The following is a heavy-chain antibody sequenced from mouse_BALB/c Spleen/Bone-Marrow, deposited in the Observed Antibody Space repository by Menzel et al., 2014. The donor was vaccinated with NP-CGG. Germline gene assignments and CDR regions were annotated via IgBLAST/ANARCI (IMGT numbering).Heavy chain of an antibody. CDR1: GFNIKDTY. CDR3: SSYAMDY. CDR2: IDPANGNT. J-gene: IGHJ4*01. V-gene: IGHV14-3*02. Sequence: DVQLQESGAELVKPGASVKLSCTASGFNIKDTYMHWVKQRPEQGLEWIGRIDPANGNTKYDPKFQGKATITADTSSNTAYLQLSSLTSEDTAVYYGSSYAMDYWGQGTSVIVSS.